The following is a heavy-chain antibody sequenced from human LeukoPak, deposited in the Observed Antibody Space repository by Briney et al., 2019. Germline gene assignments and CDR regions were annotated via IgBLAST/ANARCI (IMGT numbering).Heavy chain of an antibody. V-gene: IGHV3-30*04. CDR2: ISYDGTNK. Sequence: GGSLRLSCAASGFTFSRYCLHWVRQAPGKGLEWVAVISYDGTNKYYADSVKGRFTISRDNSKNTLYLQMNSLRAEDTAVYYCASPPVAGRLIWGIDYWGQGTLVTVSS. D-gene: IGHD3-10*01. CDR3: ASPPVAGRLIWGIDY. J-gene: IGHJ4*02. CDR1: GFTFSRYC.